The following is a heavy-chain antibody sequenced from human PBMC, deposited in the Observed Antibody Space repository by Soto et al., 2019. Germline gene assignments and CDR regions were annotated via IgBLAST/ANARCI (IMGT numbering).Heavy chain of an antibody. D-gene: IGHD6-19*01. CDR1: GYTFTSYD. V-gene: IGHV1-8*01. CDR3: ARDGEAGTWYYYYYAMDV. J-gene: IGHJ6*02. CDR2: MNPNSGNT. Sequence: GASVKVSCKASGYTFTSYDINWVRQATGQGLEWMGWMNPNSGNTGYAQKFQGRVTMTRNTSISTAYMELSSLRSEDTAVYYCARDGEAGTWYYYYYAMDVWGQGTTVTVSS.